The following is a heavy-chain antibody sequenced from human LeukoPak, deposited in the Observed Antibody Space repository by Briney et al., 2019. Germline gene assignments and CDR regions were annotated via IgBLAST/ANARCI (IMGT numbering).Heavy chain of an antibody. D-gene: IGHD6-19*01. V-gene: IGHV3-23*01. CDR1: RFTFSSYW. CDR3: AKASSGPTYHYYFDY. CDR2: ISGSGGST. J-gene: IGHJ4*02. Sequence: GGSLRLSCVASRFTFSSYWMHWVRQAPGKGLEWVSAISGSGGSTYYADSVKGRFTISRDNSKNTLYLQMNSLRAEDTAVYYCAKASSGPTYHYYFDYWGQGTLVTVSS.